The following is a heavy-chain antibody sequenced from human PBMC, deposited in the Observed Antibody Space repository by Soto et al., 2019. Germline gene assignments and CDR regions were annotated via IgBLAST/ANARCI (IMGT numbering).Heavy chain of an antibody. J-gene: IGHJ6*03. CDR2: ISSSSSYI. CDR3: ARFQGSDYYMDV. Sequence: ESGGGLVKPGGSLRLSCAASGFTFSSYSMNWVRQAPGKGLEWVSSISSSSSYIYYADSVKGRFTISRDNAKNSLYLQMNSLRAEDTAVYYCARFQGSDYYMDVWGKGTTVTVSS. V-gene: IGHV3-21*01. CDR1: GFTFSSYS.